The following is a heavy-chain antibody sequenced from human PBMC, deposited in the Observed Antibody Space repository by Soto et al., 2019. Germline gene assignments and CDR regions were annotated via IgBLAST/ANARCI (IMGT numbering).Heavy chain of an antibody. V-gene: IGHV1-2*04. CDR2: INPNSGGT. CDR3: ARDEAYYDILTGQVPYYYYGMDV. J-gene: IGHJ6*02. Sequence: ASVKVSCKASGYTFTGYYMHWVRQAPGQGLEWMGWINPNSGGTNYAQKFQGWVTMTRDTSISTAYMELSRLRSEDTAVYYCARDEAYYDILTGQVPYYYYGMDVWGQGTTVTVSS. CDR1: GYTFTGYY. D-gene: IGHD3-9*01.